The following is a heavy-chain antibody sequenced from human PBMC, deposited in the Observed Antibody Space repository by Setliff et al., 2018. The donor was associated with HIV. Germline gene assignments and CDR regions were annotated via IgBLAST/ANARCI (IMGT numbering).Heavy chain of an antibody. V-gene: IGHV3-48*01. Sequence: GGSLRLSCAASGFTFSIYSMNWVRQAPGKGLEWVSYISSGSSTIYYADSVKGRFTISRDNAKNSLYLQMNSLRAEDTAVYYCARDQGYSYGTTDYWGQGTLVTVSS. CDR3: ARDQGYSYGTTDY. CDR2: ISSGSSTI. CDR1: GFTFSIYS. D-gene: IGHD5-18*01. J-gene: IGHJ4*02.